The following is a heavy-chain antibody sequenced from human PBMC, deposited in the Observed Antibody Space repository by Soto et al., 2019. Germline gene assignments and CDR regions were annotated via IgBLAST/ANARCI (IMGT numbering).Heavy chain of an antibody. Sequence: PSETLSLTCTVAGGSISSGAYYWSWIRQHPGKGLEWIGEINHSGSTNYNPSLKSRVTISVDTSKNQFSLKLSPVTAADTAVYYCARGVRGYSYGKRFDPWGQGTLVTVSS. D-gene: IGHD5-18*01. J-gene: IGHJ5*02. V-gene: IGHV4-39*07. CDR1: GGSISSGAYY. CDR3: ARGVRGYSYGKRFDP. CDR2: INHSGST.